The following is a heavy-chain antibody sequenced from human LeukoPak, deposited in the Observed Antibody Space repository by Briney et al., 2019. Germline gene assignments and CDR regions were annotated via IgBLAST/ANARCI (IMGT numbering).Heavy chain of an antibody. V-gene: IGHV4-34*01. CDR2: INHSGST. J-gene: IGHJ5*02. CDR3: ARRYSGLIWFDP. Sequence: PSETLSLTCAVYGGSFSGYYWSWIRQPPGKGLEWIGEINHSGSTNYNPSLKSRVTISVDTSKNQFSLKLSSVTAADTAVYYCARRYSGLIWFDPWGQGTLVTVSS. CDR1: GGSFSGYY. D-gene: IGHD5-12*01.